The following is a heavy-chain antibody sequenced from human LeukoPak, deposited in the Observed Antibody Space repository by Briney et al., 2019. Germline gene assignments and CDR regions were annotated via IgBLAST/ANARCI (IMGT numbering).Heavy chain of an antibody. CDR2: IGIDSGNT. V-gene: IGHV3-48*01. J-gene: IGHJ4*02. CDR3: ARDYKYAFDN. CDR1: GFTFSDYS. D-gene: IGHD5-24*01. Sequence: GGSLRLSCAASGFTFSDYSMNWVRQAPGKGLEWISYIGIDSGNTNYADSAKGRFTISGDKVKNSLYLQMNSLRVEDTAVYYCARDYKYAFDNWGQGTLVTVSS.